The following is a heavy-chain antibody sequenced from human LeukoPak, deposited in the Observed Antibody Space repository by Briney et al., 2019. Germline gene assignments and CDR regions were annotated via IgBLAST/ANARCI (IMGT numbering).Heavy chain of an antibody. D-gene: IGHD6-13*01. J-gene: IGHJ4*02. Sequence: GGSLRLSCAASGFTFSSYSMNWVRQAPGKGLEWVSYISSSSSTICYADSVKGRFTISRDNAKNSLYLQMSSLRAEDTAVYYCARVDSSWSFDYWGQGTLVTVSS. CDR3: ARVDSSWSFDY. V-gene: IGHV3-48*01. CDR2: ISSSSSTI. CDR1: GFTFSSYS.